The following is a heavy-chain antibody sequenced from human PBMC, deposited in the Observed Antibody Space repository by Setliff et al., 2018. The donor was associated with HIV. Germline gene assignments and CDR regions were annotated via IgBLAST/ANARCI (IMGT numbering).Heavy chain of an antibody. J-gene: IGHJ4*02. Sequence: ASVKVSCKASGYTFTGYYMHWVRQAPGQGLEWMGCINPNSGDTNYAQKFQGRVTMTRDTSISTAYMELSRLRSEDTAVYYCARDPGYSTSWYYFDYWGQGTLVTV. CDR3: ARDPGYSTSWYYFDY. V-gene: IGHV1-2*02. CDR1: GYTFTGYY. D-gene: IGHD6-13*01. CDR2: INPNSGDT.